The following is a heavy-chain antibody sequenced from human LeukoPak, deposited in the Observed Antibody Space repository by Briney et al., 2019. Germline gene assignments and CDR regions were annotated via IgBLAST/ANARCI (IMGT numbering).Heavy chain of an antibody. V-gene: IGHV4-4*07. Sequence: KSSETLSLTCTVSGGSISNYYWSWIQQPAGKGLERIGRKYARGSSNYNPPVQSRVTMSVDTSKNQFSLKLRSVTAADTAVYYCARGRYCSADICTGGDSFDIWGQGTMVSVSP. D-gene: IGHD2-15*01. CDR2: KYARGSS. CDR3: ARGRYCSADICTGGDSFDI. CDR1: GGSISNYY. J-gene: IGHJ3*02.